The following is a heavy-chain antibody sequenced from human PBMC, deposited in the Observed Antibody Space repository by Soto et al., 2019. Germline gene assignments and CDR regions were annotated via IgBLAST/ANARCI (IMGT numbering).Heavy chain of an antibody. J-gene: IGHJ3*02. Sequence: HPGGSLRLSCAAFGFTVSGKKYVAWVRQAPGKGLEWVSALYDLDGTYYADSVKGRFTTSSDSSRTTVYLQMNDLRPDDTAVYSCATWHLREHAYDIWGQGTKVTV. CDR3: ATWHLREHAYDI. D-gene: IGHD3-10*01. CDR2: LYDLDGT. V-gene: IGHV3-53*01. CDR1: GFTVSGKKY.